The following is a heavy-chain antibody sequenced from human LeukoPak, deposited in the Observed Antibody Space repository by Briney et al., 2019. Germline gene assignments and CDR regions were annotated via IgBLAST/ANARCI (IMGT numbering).Heavy chain of an antibody. CDR2: IYTSGST. V-gene: IGHV4-4*07. Sequence: PSETLSLTCTVSGGSISSYYWSWIRQPAGKGLEWIGRIYTSGSTNYNPSLKSRVTTSVDTSKNQFSLKLSSVTAADTAVYYCAREAGDYTRYYYMDVWGKGTTVTVSS. J-gene: IGHJ6*03. CDR1: GGSISSYY. D-gene: IGHD4-17*01. CDR3: AREAGDYTRYYYMDV.